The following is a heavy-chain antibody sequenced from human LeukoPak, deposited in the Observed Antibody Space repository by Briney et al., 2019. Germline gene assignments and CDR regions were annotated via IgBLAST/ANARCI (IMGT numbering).Heavy chain of an antibody. J-gene: IGHJ4*02. CDR2: IYPRDSDT. CDR1: GSSFTSYW. V-gene: IGHV5-51*01. Sequence: PGGSLKISCQGSGSSFTSYWIGWARQLPGKGLEYMGIIYPRDSDTRYSPSFQGQVTISADKSISTAYLQWSSLKASDTAIYYCTSPRSGVGIDYWGQGTLVTVSS. D-gene: IGHD3-10*01. CDR3: TSPRSGVGIDY.